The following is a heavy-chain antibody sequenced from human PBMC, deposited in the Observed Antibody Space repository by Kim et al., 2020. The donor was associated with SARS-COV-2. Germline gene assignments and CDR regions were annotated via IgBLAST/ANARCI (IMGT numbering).Heavy chain of an antibody. Sequence: SETLSLTCTVSGGSISSSSYYWGWLRQPPGKGLEWIGSIYYSGSTYYNPSLKSRVTISVDPSKNEFSLKLSLVTAANTAVYYCAREDDYVWGSYPAFDIWGQGTMVTVSS. CDR2: IYYSGST. D-gene: IGHD3-16*02. CDR1: GGSISSSSYY. J-gene: IGHJ3*02. V-gene: IGHV4-39*07. CDR3: AREDDYVWGSYPAFDI.